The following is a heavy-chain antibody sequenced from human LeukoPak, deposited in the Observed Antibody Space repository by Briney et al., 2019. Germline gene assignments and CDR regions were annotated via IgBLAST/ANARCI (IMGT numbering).Heavy chain of an antibody. V-gene: IGHV4-30-2*01. J-gene: IGHJ4*02. CDR3: ARGTPSTVVRGVIPSYYFDY. CDR2: IYHSGST. Sequence: SETLSLTCAVSGGSISSGGYSWSWIRQPPGKGLEWIGYIYHSGSTYYNPSLKSRVTISVDRSKNQFSLKLSSVTAADTAVYYCARGTPSTVVRGVIPSYYFDYWGQGTLVTVST. CDR1: GGSISSGGYS. D-gene: IGHD3-10*01.